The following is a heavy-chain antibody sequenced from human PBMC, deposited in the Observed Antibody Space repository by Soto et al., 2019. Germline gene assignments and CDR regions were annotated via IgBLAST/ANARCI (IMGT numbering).Heavy chain of an antibody. J-gene: IGHJ4*02. CDR3: ARRCDSTGYYYEFDS. CDR2: INHSGST. Sequence: SETLSLTCAVYGGSFSGYYWSWIRQPPGKGLEWIGEINHSGSTNYNPSLKSRVTISVDTHKNQFSLKLSSVTAADADVYYRARRCDSTGYYYEFDSWGQGTLATVSS. CDR1: GGSFSGYY. D-gene: IGHD3-22*01. V-gene: IGHV4-34*01.